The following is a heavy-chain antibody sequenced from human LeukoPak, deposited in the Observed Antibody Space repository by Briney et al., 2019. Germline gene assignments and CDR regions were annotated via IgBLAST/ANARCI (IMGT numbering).Heavy chain of an antibody. Sequence: SETLSLTCTVSGGSVNSGSYYWSWIRQPPGKGLEWIGYIYYSRSTNYNPSLKSRVTISVDTSKNQFSLKLSSVTAVDTAVYYCARISEAVADAFDIWGQGTMVTVSS. D-gene: IGHD4-23*01. CDR1: GGSVNSGSYY. V-gene: IGHV4-61*01. CDR2: IYYSRST. CDR3: ARISEAVADAFDI. J-gene: IGHJ3*02.